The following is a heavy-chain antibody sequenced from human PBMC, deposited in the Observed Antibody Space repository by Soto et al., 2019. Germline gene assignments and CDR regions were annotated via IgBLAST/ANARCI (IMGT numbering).Heavy chain of an antibody. CDR2: ISGSGGST. CDR1: GFTFSSYG. D-gene: IGHD3-3*01. Sequence: EVQLLESGGGLVQPGGSLRLSCSASGFTFSSYGMSWVRQAPGKGLEWVSGISGSGGSTQYADSVKGRFTISRDNSKKTLYLQMNSLRAEETAVYYCARGAYDFWSGYGMDVWGQGTTVTDSS. CDR3: ARGAYDFWSGYGMDV. J-gene: IGHJ6*02. V-gene: IGHV3-23*01.